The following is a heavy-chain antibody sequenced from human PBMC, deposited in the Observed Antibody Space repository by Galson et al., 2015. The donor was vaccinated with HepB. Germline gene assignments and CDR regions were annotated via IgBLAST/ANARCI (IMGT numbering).Heavy chain of an antibody. J-gene: IGHJ4*02. V-gene: IGHV1-2*04. D-gene: IGHD3-9*01. CDR1: GYTFTGYY. Sequence: QSGAEVKKPGESLKISCKASGYTFTGYYMHWVRQAPGQGLEWMGWINPNSGGTNYAQKFQGWVTMTRDTSISTAYMELSRLTSDDTAVYYCARGRLVIMGQYYFDYWGQGTLVTVSS. CDR2: INPNSGGT. CDR3: ARGRLVIMGQYYFDY.